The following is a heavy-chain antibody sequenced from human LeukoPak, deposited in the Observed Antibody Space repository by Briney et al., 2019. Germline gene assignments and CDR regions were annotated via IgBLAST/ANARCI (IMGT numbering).Heavy chain of an antibody. J-gene: IGHJ4*02. V-gene: IGHV3-21*01. CDR1: GFTFSNYA. CDR2: ISSSSSYI. Sequence: GGSLRLSCAASGFTFSNYAMSWVRQAPGKGLEWVSSISSSSSYIYYADSVKGRFTISRDNAKNSLYLQMNSLRAEDTAVYYCARGDGGAFDYWGQGTLVTVSS. CDR3: ARGDGGAFDY. D-gene: IGHD2-21*01.